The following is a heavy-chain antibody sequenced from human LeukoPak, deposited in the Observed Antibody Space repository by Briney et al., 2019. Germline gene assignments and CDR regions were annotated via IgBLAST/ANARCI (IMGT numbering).Heavy chain of an antibody. J-gene: IGHJ4*02. V-gene: IGHV3-48*02. D-gene: IGHD4-23*01. CDR3: ARVRGPTVATMYFDY. Sequence: GGSLRLSCAASGFTFSNHGMIWVRQAPGKGLEWVSYIHPGGSSVYYADSVKGRFTISRDNAKNSLYLQMNSLRDEDTAVYYCARVRGPTVATMYFDYWGQGTLVTVSS. CDR2: IHPGGSSV. CDR1: GFTFSNHG.